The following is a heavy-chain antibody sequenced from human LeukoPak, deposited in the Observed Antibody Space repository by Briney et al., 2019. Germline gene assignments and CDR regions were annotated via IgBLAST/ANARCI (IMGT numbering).Heavy chain of an antibody. CDR3: ARDRFMVRGVMVGTFDL. CDR2: IGYDGSNK. V-gene: IGHV3-33*08. CDR1: GFTFSSYD. J-gene: IGHJ3*01. D-gene: IGHD3-10*01. Sequence: AGGSLRLSCAASGFTFSSYDMHWVRQAPGKGLEWVAVIGYDGSNKYDADSVKGRFTISRDNSKNMMYLQMNSLRAEDTAVYYCARDRFMVRGVMVGTFDLWGQGTMVTVSS.